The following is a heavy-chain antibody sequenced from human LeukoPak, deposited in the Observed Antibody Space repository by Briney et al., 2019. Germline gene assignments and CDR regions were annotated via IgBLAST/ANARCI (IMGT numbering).Heavy chain of an antibody. CDR3: ARDSVPAAIHYYYMDV. CDR2: INPNSGGT. V-gene: IGHV1-2*02. CDR1: GYTFTGYY. J-gene: IGHJ6*03. Sequence: ASVKVSCTASGYTFTGYYMHWVRQAPGQGLEWMGWINPNSGGTNYAQKFQGRVTMTRDTSISTAYMELSRLRSDDTAVYYCARDSVPAAIHYYYMDVWGKGTTVTVSS. D-gene: IGHD2-2*01.